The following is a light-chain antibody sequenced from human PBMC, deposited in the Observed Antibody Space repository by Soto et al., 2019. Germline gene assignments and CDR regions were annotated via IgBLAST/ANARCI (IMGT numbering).Light chain of an antibody. Sequence: QSALTQPASVSGSPGQSITISCTGTSSDVGAYNFVSWYQQHPGKAPKLLIYGVSNRPSGISNRFSGSKSGNTASLTISGLQAEDEADDYCTSYTSSNTLEFGGGTKLTVL. V-gene: IGLV2-14*01. J-gene: IGLJ3*02. CDR2: GVS. CDR1: SSDVGAYNF. CDR3: TSYTSSNTLE.